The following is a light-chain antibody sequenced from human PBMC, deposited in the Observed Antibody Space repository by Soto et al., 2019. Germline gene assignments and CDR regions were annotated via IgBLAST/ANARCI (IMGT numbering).Light chain of an antibody. CDR3: QQFDDVPSS. CDR1: QDITNF. CDR2: DAS. V-gene: IGKV1-33*01. J-gene: IGKJ2*03. Sequence: DIQMTQSPSSLSASVGDRVTITCQASQDITNFLNWYQQKPGKAPKLLIYDASSLQTGVPSRFSGSGSGTDFSFTISRLQPEDIATYYCQQFDDVPSSFGQGTKVAIK.